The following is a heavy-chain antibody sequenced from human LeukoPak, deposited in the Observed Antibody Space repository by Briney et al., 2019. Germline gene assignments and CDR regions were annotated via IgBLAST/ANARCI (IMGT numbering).Heavy chain of an antibody. CDR1: GFTFSSYA. V-gene: IGHV3-23*01. Sequence: GGSLRLSCAASGFTFSSYAMSWVRQAPGKGLEWVSTISGSGGSTYYADSVKGRFTISRDNPKNTLYLQMNSLRAEDTAVYYCARGTLYSSKFDYWGHGTLVTVSS. J-gene: IGHJ4*01. CDR2: ISGSGGST. CDR3: ARGTLYSSKFDY. D-gene: IGHD6-13*01.